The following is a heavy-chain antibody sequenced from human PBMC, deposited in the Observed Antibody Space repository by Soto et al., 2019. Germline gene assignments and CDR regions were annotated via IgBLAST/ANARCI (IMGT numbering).Heavy chain of an antibody. CDR3: ASERTRGFDP. V-gene: IGHV1-8*01. CDR2: MNPNSGNT. D-gene: IGHD1-1*01. Sequence: QVHLVQSGAEVRKPGASVKVSCKASGYTFTSYDINWVRQATGQGLEWMGWMNPNSGNTAYAQKFQGRVTMTRNTSTSTAPMELSSLRSEDTAVYYCASERTRGFDPWGQGTLGTVSS. J-gene: IGHJ5*02. CDR1: GYTFTSYD.